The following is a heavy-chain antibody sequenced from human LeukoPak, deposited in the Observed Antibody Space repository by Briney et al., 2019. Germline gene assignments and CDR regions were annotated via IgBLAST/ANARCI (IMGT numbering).Heavy chain of an antibody. CDR3: ARDLNTGMDV. D-gene: IGHD2/OR15-2a*01. CDR1: GGSFSGYY. J-gene: IGHJ6*02. V-gene: IGHV3-11*01. Sequence: KPSETLSLTCAVYGGSFSGYYWSWIRQPPGKGLEWLSYISGNGRFIEYADSVKGRFTISRDNAQNLLYLQMNSLRAEDTAIYYCARDLNTGMDVWGRGTTVTVSS. CDR2: ISGNGRFI.